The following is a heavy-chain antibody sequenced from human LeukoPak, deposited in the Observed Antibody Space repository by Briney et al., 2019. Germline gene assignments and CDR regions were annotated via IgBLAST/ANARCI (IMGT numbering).Heavy chain of an antibody. CDR1: GGSFSGYY. CDR3: ARATGTYYDILTGYPLFDY. Sequence: TSETLSLTCAVYGGSFSGYYWSWLRQPPGKGLEWIGEINHSGSTNYNPSLKSRVTISVDTSKNQFSLKLSSVTAADTAVYYCARATGTYYDILTGYPLFDYWGQGTLVTVSS. D-gene: IGHD3-9*01. J-gene: IGHJ4*02. CDR2: INHSGST. V-gene: IGHV4-34*01.